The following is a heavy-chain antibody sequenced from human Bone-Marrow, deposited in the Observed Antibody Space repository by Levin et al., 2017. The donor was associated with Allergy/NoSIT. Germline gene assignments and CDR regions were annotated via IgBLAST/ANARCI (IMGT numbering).Heavy chain of an antibody. CDR1: GFTFDDYA. V-gene: IGHV3-9*01. CDR3: ARDIGSVGGTPFDS. Sequence: SLKISCGASGFTFDDYAMHWVRQAPGKGLEWVSGISWNSGAIAYVDSVKGRFTISRDNAKNSLYLQMNSLRPEDTAFYYCARDIGSVGGTPFDSWGQGTLVTVSS. CDR2: ISWNSGAI. D-gene: IGHD1-26*01. J-gene: IGHJ4*02.